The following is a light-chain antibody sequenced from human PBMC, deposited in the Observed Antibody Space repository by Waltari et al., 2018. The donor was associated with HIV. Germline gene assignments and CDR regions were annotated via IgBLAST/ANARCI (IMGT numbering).Light chain of an antibody. J-gene: IGLJ2*01. CDR3: QAWGRTINVV. V-gene: IGLV3-1*01. CDR2: QDY. Sequence: SYEVTQPPSVAVSQGQTASITCSGYDLGAKYTCWYQQKPGQFPLLVIYQDYKRPSGSPEPFSGSSSGPTATLTISGTLPLDEADYYCQAWGRTINVVFGRGTKLTVL. CDR1: DLGAKY.